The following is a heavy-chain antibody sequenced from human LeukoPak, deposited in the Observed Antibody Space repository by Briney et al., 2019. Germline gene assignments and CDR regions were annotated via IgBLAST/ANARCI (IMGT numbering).Heavy chain of an antibody. CDR2: VSGCGGST. D-gene: IGHD3-10*01. CDR3: AILLVPPFDP. V-gene: IGHV3-23*01. J-gene: IGHJ5*02. CDR1: GFTFSSYA. Sequence: GGSLTLSCAASGFTFSSYAMNWVRHAPGKGLEWVSGVSGCGGSTYYSDSVMGRFTISRDNSKSTLYLQMISLRAEDTAVYYCAILLVPPFDPWGRGTLVTVSS.